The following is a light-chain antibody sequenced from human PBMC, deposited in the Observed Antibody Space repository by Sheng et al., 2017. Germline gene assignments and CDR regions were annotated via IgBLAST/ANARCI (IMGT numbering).Light chain of an antibody. CDR2: DDS. Sequence: SYVLAQPPSLSVAPGQTATFTCGGNNIGDKAVHWYQQKPGRAPVLVVYDDSDRPSGIPGRFSGSNSGNTATLTITGVEAGDEADYYCQVWDSNSVVFGGGTKLTVL. CDR1: NIGDKA. V-gene: IGLV3-21*02. CDR3: QVWDSNSVV. J-gene: IGLJ2*01.